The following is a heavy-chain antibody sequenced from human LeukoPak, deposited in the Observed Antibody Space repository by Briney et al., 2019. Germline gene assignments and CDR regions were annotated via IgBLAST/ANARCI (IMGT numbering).Heavy chain of an antibody. Sequence: ASVKVSCKASGYTFISFGISWVRRAPGQGLEWMGWISPYNGNTKYAQKFQGRVTMTTDTSTTTASMELGSLRSDDTAVYYCARGIINMVRGVIIAFVPNFDYWGQGTLVTVSS. D-gene: IGHD3-10*01. CDR3: ARGIINMVRGVIIAFVPNFDY. J-gene: IGHJ4*02. CDR2: ISPYNGNT. V-gene: IGHV1-18*01. CDR1: GYTFISFG.